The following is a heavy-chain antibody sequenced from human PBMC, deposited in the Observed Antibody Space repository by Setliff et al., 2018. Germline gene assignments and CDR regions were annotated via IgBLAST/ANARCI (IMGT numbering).Heavy chain of an antibody. J-gene: IGHJ4*02. V-gene: IGHV7-4-1*02. Sequence: ASVKVSCKASGGTFSNYDISWVRQAPGQGLEWMGGINTNTGFPTYAQGFTGRFVFSLDTSVSTAYLQISSVKAEDTAVYYCARGYCSGGSCADFDYWGQGTLVTVSS. CDR1: GGTFSNYD. CDR3: ARGYCSGGSCADFDY. CDR2: INTNTGFP. D-gene: IGHD2-15*01.